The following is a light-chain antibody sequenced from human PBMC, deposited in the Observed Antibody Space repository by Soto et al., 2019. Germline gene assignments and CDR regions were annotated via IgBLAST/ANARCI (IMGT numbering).Light chain of an antibody. J-gene: IGKJ2*01. CDR1: QTIHIY. Sequence: DIQMSQSPSSLSASVGDRVTITCRASQTIHIYSNWYQQKPGKAPRLLIYGASSLQSGVPSRFSGGGSGTDFTLTISSLQPEDFRTYYCQQSYSTPYTCGQGTKVEIK. CDR2: GAS. CDR3: QQSYSTPYT. V-gene: IGKV1-39*01.